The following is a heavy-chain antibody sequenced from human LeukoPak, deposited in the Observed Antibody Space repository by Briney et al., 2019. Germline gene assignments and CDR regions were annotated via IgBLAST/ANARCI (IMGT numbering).Heavy chain of an antibody. J-gene: IGHJ4*02. CDR1: GGSISSYY. D-gene: IGHD1-1*01. V-gene: IGHV4-59*01. CDR3: ARVASWPTGTDY. Sequence: SETLSLTCTVSGGSISSYYWSWIRQPPGKGLEWIGYIYYSGSTNYNPSLRSRVTMSVDTSKNQFSLNLSSVTAADTAVYYCARVASWPTGTDYWGQGTLVTVSS. CDR2: IYYSGST.